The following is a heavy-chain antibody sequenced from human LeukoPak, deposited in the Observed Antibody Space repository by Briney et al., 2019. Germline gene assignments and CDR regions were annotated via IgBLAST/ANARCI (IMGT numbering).Heavy chain of an antibody. D-gene: IGHD1-14*01. CDR3: ARSMEPLSANTLAY. CDR1: VVGVTVDD. CDR2: LYSDGNT. J-gene: IGHJ4*02. V-gene: IGHV3-53*01. Sequence: PGGSLRLSCAASVVGVTVDDMTSGRQAPGKGLEWVSVLYSDGNTKYADSVQGRFTISRDNSKNTLYLEMNSLSADDTAVYYCARSMEPLSANTLAYWGQGTLVTVSS.